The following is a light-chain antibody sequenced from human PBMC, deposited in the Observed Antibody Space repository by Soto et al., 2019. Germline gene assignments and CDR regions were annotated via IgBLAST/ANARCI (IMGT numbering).Light chain of an antibody. J-gene: IGKJ1*01. CDR2: AAS. V-gene: IGKV3-15*01. Sequence: DIMMTQSPATLSASPGEKATLSCRASQSVSTNLAWYQQKPGQAPRLLIYAASTRATGIPARFSGSGSGTEFTLTISSLQSEDFGLYYCQQSTTFGQGTKVDIK. CDR1: QSVSTN. CDR3: QQSTT.